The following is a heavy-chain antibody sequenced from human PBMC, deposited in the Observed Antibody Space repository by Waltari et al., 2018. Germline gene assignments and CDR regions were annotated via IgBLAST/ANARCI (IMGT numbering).Heavy chain of an antibody. CDR3: TKDLVPGGIDV. CDR2: ISWNRNTI. V-gene: IGHV3-9*02. D-gene: IGHD2-8*02. CDR1: EFRSGPA. J-gene: IGHJ6*02. Sequence: DVQLVEPGGGLVQPGGSLRLACVAFEFRSGPAMHGVRFLPGNGLGWVSGISWNRNTIDYSGSGRGRFTTSRDNAKNSLYLQMYSLRPEDTGLYYCTKDLVPGGIDVWGQGTTVIVSS.